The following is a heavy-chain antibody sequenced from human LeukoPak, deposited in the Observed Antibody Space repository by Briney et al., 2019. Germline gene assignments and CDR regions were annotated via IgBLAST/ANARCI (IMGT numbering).Heavy chain of an antibody. V-gene: IGHV4-30-2*01. D-gene: IGHD4-23*01. CDR2: IYHSGST. Sequence: SETLSLTCTVSGYSISSGYSWSWIRQPPGKGLEWIGYIYHSGSTYYNPSLKSRVTISVDRSKNQFSLKLSSVTAADTAVYYCARGTHYGGTDYWGQGTLVTVSS. J-gene: IGHJ4*02. CDR1: GYSISSGYS. CDR3: ARGTHYGGTDY.